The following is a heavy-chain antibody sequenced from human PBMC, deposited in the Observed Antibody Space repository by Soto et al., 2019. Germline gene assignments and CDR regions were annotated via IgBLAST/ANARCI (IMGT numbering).Heavy chain of an antibody. CDR1: GFILSRHA. CDR2: IGYRTTDT. CDR3: AKDRGGGWVIDY. Sequence: EVLLLQSGGGLAQPGESLTLSCATSGFILSRHAMSWVRQAPGKGLDWVSVIGYRTTDTYYADSVKGRFPISRDESKNTVYLQLNNLRVEDTAVYYCAKDRGGGWVIDYWGQGNVVTVSS. J-gene: IGHJ4*02. D-gene: IGHD6-19*01. V-gene: IGHV3-23*01.